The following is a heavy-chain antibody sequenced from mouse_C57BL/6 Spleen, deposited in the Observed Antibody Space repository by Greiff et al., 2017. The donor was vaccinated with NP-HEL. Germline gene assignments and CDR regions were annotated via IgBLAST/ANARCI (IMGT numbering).Heavy chain of an antibody. J-gene: IGHJ2*01. Sequence: DVKLQESGPGLVKPSQSLSLTCSVTGYSITSGYYWNWIRQFPGNKLEWMGYISYDGSNNYNPSLKNRISITRDTSKNQFFLKLNSVTTEDTATYYCARKGYYGSSGYFDYWGQGTTLTVSS. D-gene: IGHD1-1*01. CDR1: GYSITSGYY. CDR2: ISYDGSN. V-gene: IGHV3-6*01. CDR3: ARKGYYGSSGYFDY.